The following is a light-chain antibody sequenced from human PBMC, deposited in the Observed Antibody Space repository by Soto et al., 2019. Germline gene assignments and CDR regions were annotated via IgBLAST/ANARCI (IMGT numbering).Light chain of an antibody. CDR2: EAS. Sequence: HMTPSSSTLSASLGERVPITFRASQSISRWLTWYQQKPGKPTKLLIYEASNLESGLPSRFSGSGSGKDFTLTINSLDPEDVAVYYCQQRSYLFTFGGGTKVDIK. CDR1: QSISRW. CDR3: QQRSYLFT. J-gene: IGKJ4*01. V-gene: IGKV1-5*01.